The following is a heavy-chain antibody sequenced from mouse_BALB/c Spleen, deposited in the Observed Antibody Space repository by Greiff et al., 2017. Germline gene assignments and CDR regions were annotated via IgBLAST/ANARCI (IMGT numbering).Heavy chain of an antibody. D-gene: IGHD1-1*01. CDR3: ARRGYYGSSSAWFAY. V-gene: IGHV5-6*02. J-gene: IGHJ3*01. CDR1: GFTFSSYG. Sequence: EVKLQESGGDLVKPGGSLKLSCAASGFTFSSYGMSWVRQTPDKRLEWVATISSGGSYTYYPDSVKGRFTISRDNAKNTLYLQMSSLKSEDTAMYYCARRGYYGSSSAWFAYWGQGTLVTVSA. CDR2: ISSGGSYT.